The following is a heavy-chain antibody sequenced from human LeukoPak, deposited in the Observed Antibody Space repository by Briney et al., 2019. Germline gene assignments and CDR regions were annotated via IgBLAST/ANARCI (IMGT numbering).Heavy chain of an antibody. CDR1: GYTFTSYY. CDR2: INPSGSST. J-gene: IGHJ6*02. D-gene: IGHD5-18*01. Sequence: ASVKASCKASGYTFTSYYMHWVRQAPGQGLEWMGIINPSGSSTSYAQKFQGRVTMTRDTSTSTVYMELSSLRSEDTAVYYCARVEWEYTAMVTGPRGMDVWGQGTTVTVSS. CDR3: ARVEWEYTAMVTGPRGMDV. V-gene: IGHV1-46*01.